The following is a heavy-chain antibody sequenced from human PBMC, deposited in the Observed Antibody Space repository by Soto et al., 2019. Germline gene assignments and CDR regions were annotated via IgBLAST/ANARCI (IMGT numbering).Heavy chain of an antibody. CDR2: MNPNSLNT. CDR3: ARHDCISTSCYCYYYSMDV. V-gene: IGHV1-8*01. J-gene: IGHJ6*02. CDR1: GYTFTNYD. D-gene: IGHD2-2*01. Sequence: ASVKVSCKASGYTFTNYDINWVRQATGQGLEWMGWMNPNSLNTGYTQKFQGRVTITADESTSTAYMELSSLRSEDTAVYYCARHDCISTSCYCYYYSMDVWGQGTTVTVSS.